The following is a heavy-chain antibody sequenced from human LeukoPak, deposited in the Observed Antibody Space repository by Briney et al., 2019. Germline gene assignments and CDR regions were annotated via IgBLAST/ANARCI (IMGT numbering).Heavy chain of an antibody. J-gene: IGHJ4*02. CDR1: GGSISSGSYY. V-gene: IGHV4-39*07. Sequence: SETLSLTCTVSGGSISSGSYYWGWIRQPPGKGLEWIGSIYYSGSTYYNPSLKSRVTISVDTSKNQFSLKLSSVTAAETAVYYCARDPSSGGIPDWGQGNLVTVSS. CDR3: ARDPSSGGIPD. CDR2: IYYSGST. D-gene: IGHD2-15*01.